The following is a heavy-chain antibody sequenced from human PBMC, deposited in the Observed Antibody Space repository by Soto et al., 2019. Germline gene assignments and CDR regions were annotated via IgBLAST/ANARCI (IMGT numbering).Heavy chain of an antibody. Sequence: QVQLVQSGAEVKKPGSSVKVSCKASGGTFNNYAINWVRQAPGQGLEWMGGIVPILGTASHAQKFQGRVTITADESTTTAYVELSSLRSEDTAVYYCARDARPWELLGGYYFDSWGQGTLVTVSA. D-gene: IGHD1-26*01. CDR3: ARDARPWELLGGYYFDS. CDR2: IVPILGTA. CDR1: GGTFNNYA. J-gene: IGHJ4*02. V-gene: IGHV1-69*11.